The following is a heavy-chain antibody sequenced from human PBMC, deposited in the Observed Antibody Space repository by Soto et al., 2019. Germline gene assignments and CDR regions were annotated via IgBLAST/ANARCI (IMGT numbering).Heavy chain of an antibody. D-gene: IGHD3-10*01. Sequence: SETLSLTCTVSGGSISSSSYYWGWIRQPPGKGREWIGSIYYSGSTYYNPSLKSRVTISVDTSKNQFSLKLSSVTAADTAVYYCARYTRGGSGRDAFDIWGQGPMVTVSS. CDR2: IYYSGST. CDR1: GGSISSSSYY. J-gene: IGHJ3*02. CDR3: ARYTRGGSGRDAFDI. V-gene: IGHV4-39*01.